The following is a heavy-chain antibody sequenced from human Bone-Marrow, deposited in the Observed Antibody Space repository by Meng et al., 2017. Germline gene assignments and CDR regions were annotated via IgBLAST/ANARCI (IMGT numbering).Heavy chain of an antibody. CDR3: ARGYTYYYDSSGYYPDYYYYGMDV. V-gene: IGHV5-51*01. CDR1: GYSFTSYW. J-gene: IGHJ6*02. Sequence: GESLKISCKGSGYSFTSYWIGRVRQMPGKGLEWMGIIYPGDSDTRYSPSFQGQVTISADKSISTAYLQWSSLKASDTAMYYCARGYTYYYDSSGYYPDYYYYGMDVWGQGTTVTVSS. CDR2: IYPGDSDT. D-gene: IGHD3-22*01.